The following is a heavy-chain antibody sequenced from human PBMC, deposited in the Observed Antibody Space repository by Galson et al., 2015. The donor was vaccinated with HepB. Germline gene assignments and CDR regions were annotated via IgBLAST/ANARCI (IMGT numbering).Heavy chain of an antibody. Sequence: SLRLSCAASGFTFSSYWMSWVRQAPGKGLEWEANIKQDGSEKYYVDSVKGRFTISRDNAKNSLYLQMNSLRAEDTAVYYCARDGRARIGTTGSYYYYYYMDVWGKGTTVTVSS. V-gene: IGHV3-7*01. J-gene: IGHJ6*03. CDR1: GFTFSSYW. CDR3: ARDGRARIGTTGSYYYYYYMDV. D-gene: IGHD1-1*01. CDR2: IKQDGSEK.